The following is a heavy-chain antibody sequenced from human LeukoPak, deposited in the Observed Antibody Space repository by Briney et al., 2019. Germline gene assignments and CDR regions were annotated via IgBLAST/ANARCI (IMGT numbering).Heavy chain of an antibody. CDR2: VSYDGTDE. CDR1: GFTFSAYA. V-gene: IGHV3-30-3*01. CDR3: TRSNRESVRWLDP. Sequence: GRPLRLSCAASGFTFSAYAMHWVRQAPGKGLEWVTVVSYDGTDEYYADSVKGRFSISRDNSKNTVYLHMNSLKTEDTAVYYCTRSNRESVRWLDPWGQGTLVTVSS. D-gene: IGHD3-10*01. J-gene: IGHJ5*02.